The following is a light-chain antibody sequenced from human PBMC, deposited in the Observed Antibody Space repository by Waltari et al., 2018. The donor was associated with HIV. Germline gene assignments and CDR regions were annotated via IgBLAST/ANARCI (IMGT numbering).Light chain of an antibody. CDR2: DAS. J-gene: IGKJ1*01. V-gene: IGKV3D-20*01. Sequence: VLTQSPVPLCLSPGERSTLSCGASQTINSNFLAWYQQRLGLPPSLLIYDASKRASGVPDRFSGAGSGTDFTLTINRLDPEDSAVYFCQQYSSSPWTFGQGTKV. CDR3: QQYSSSPWT. CDR1: QTINSNF.